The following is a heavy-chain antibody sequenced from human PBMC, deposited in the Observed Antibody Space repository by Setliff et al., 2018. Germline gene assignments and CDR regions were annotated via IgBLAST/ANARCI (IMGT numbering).Heavy chain of an antibody. Sequence: ASVKVSCKASGYTFTGYYMHWVRQAPGQGLEWMGWINPNSGGTNYAQKFQGWVTMTRDTSTSTAYMEVTSLRSDDTAVYYCATEKFPGDWGDYWGQGTLVTVSS. CDR2: INPNSGGT. CDR3: ATEKFPGDWGDY. J-gene: IGHJ4*02. CDR1: GYTFTGYY. D-gene: IGHD2-21*01. V-gene: IGHV1-2*04.